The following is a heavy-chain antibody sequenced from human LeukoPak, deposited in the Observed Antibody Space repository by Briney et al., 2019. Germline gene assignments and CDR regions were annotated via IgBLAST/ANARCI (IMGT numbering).Heavy chain of an antibody. CDR2: IYTSGGT. Sequence: SETLSLTCTVSGGSISSYYWSWIRQPAGKGLEWIGRIYTSGGTNYNPSLKSRVTMSVDTSKNQFSLKLSSVTAADTAVYYCARAPTMVGATGGSDAFDIWGQGTMVTVSS. CDR1: GGSISSYY. V-gene: IGHV4-4*07. CDR3: ARAPTMVGATGGSDAFDI. J-gene: IGHJ3*02. D-gene: IGHD1-26*01.